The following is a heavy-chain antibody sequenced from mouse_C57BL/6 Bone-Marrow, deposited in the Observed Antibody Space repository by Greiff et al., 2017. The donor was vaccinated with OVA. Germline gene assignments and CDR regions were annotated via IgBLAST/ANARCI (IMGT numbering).Heavy chain of an antibody. CDR3: AIDDSNYEGWFAY. CDR1: GYAFTSYW. Sequence: VQLVVSGAELAKPGASVKLYCKASGYAFTSYWTHWVKQRPGPGLAWIGYINPGSGYTKYNQKFKDKATLTADKSSSTAYMQLSSLTFEDSAVYYCAIDDSNYEGWFAYWSQGAVVTVSA. D-gene: IGHD2-5*01. V-gene: IGHV1-7*01. CDR2: INPGSGYT. J-gene: IGHJ3*01.